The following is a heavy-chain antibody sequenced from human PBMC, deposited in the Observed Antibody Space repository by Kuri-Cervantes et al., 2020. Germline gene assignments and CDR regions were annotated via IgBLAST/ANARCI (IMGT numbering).Heavy chain of an antibody. Sequence: SVKVSCKASGYTFTSYGISWVRQAPGQGLEWMGGIIPIFGTANYAQKFQGRVTITTDESTSTAYMELSSLRSEDTAVYYCARDRPVGENWFDPWGQGTLVTVSS. J-gene: IGHJ5*02. CDR1: GYTFTSYG. CDR3: ARDRPVGENWFDP. V-gene: IGHV1-69*05. CDR2: IIPIFGTA. D-gene: IGHD3-16*01.